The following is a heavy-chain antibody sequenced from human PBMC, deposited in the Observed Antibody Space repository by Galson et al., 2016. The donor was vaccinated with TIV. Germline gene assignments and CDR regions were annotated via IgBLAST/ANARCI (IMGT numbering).Heavy chain of an antibody. D-gene: IGHD3-3*01. J-gene: IGHJ3*02. CDR2: TNWNGAAT. V-gene: IGHV3-20*04. CDR1: GFTFDDYG. CDR3: ARITVGGIWNAIDI. Sequence: SLRLSCAASGFTFDDYGMSWVRQVPGKGLEWVSDTNWNGAATGYADSVQGRFTISRDNAKKSVHLQMNSLRVEDTAFYYCARITVGGIWNAIDIWGQGTMVSVSP.